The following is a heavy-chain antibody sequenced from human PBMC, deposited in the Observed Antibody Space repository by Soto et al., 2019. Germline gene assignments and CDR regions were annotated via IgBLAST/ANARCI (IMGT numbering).Heavy chain of an antibody. CDR2: IGDSGART. D-gene: IGHD1-1*01. CDR1: GFTFSNHD. V-gene: IGHV3-23*01. J-gene: IGHJ4*02. CDR3: VKDDVSGIPFSVY. Sequence: EVQLLESGGGLVQPGGSLRLSCAASGFTFSNHDMTWVRQAPGKGLEWVSSIGDSGARTYYVDSVRGRFTISRDNSRNKLYLQMNDLRAEDTAVYYCVKDDVSGIPFSVYWGRGTLVTVCS.